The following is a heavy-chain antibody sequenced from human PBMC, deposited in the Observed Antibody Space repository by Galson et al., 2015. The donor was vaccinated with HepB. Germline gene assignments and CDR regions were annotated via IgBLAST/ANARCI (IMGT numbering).Heavy chain of an antibody. CDR3: ARECLTVTPEYYFVY. V-gene: IGHV3-48*02. Sequence: SLRLSCAASGFTFSSYSMNWVRQAPGKGLEWVSYISSSSSTIYYADSVKGRFTISRDNAKNSLYLQMNSLRDEDTAVYYCARECLTVTPEYYFVYWGQGTLVTVSS. J-gene: IGHJ4*02. CDR1: GFTFSSYS. D-gene: IGHD4-17*01. CDR2: ISSSSSTI.